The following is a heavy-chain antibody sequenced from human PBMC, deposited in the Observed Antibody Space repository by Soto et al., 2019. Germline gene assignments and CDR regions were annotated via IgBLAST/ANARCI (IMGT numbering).Heavy chain of an antibody. Sequence: QVQLQESGPGLVKPSQTLSLTCTVSGGSISSGDYYWSWIRQPPGKGLEWIGYIYYSGSTYYNPSLTSRITISVGTSQNQSSLRLSSVTAADTAVYYCASSRYGYIFYDYWGQGTLVTVSS. D-gene: IGHD5-18*01. J-gene: IGHJ4*02. CDR2: IYYSGST. CDR1: GGSISSGDYY. CDR3: ASSRYGYIFYDY. V-gene: IGHV4-30-4*01.